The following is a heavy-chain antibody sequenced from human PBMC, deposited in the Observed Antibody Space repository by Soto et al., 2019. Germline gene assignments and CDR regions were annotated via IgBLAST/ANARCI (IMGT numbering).Heavy chain of an antibody. V-gene: IGHV3-30-3*01. J-gene: IGHJ4*02. Sequence: QVQLVESGGGVVQPGRSLRLSCAASGFTFSSYAMHWVRQAPGKGQEWVAVISYDGSNKYYADSVKGRFTISRDNSKNTLYLQMNSLRAEDTAVYYCARDRIYSSSWHDYWGQGTLVTVSS. D-gene: IGHD6-13*01. CDR2: ISYDGSNK. CDR1: GFTFSSYA. CDR3: ARDRIYSSSWHDY.